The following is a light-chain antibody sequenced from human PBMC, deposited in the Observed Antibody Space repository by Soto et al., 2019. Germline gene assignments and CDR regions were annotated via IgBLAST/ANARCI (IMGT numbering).Light chain of an antibody. J-gene: IGLJ2*01. CDR2: EVN. V-gene: IGLV2-14*01. CDR3: NSYTTSASLL. Sequence: QSVLTQPASVTGSPGQSITISCTGTSSDVGAYNFVSWYQQHPGKAPKLMIYEVNNRPSGVSNRFSGSKSGNTASLTISGLQAEDEADYYCNSYTTSASLLFGGGTKVAVL. CDR1: SSDVGAYNF.